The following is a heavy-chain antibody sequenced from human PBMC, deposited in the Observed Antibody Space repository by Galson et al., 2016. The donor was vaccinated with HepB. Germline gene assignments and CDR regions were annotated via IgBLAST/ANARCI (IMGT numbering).Heavy chain of an antibody. CDR3: TRDPGAGRGSESYWE. V-gene: IGHV1-69*06. J-gene: IGHJ4*01. CDR1: GGPFSSYA. CDR2: IIPIFGTA. D-gene: IGHD3-10*01. Sequence: SVKVSCKTSGGPFSSYAFSWVRQAPGQGLEWMGGIIPIFGTANYAQKFQGRVTITADKSTKTVYMQLSSLRSEDTAVYYCTRDPGAGRGSESYWEWGQGTLVTVSS.